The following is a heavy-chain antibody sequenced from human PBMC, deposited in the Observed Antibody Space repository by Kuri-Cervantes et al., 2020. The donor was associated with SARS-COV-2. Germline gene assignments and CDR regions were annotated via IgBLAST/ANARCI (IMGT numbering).Heavy chain of an antibody. CDR3: VKDSAAGYYGMDV. CDR1: GFTFSSYG. Sequence: GGSLRLSCAASGFTFSSYGMHWVRQAPGKGLEWVAVIWYDGSNKYYADSVKGRFTISRDNSKNTLYLQMSSLRAEDTAVYYCVKDSAAGYYGMDVWGQGTTVTVSS. V-gene: IGHV3-30*02. J-gene: IGHJ6*02. CDR2: IWYDGSNK. D-gene: IGHD2-15*01.